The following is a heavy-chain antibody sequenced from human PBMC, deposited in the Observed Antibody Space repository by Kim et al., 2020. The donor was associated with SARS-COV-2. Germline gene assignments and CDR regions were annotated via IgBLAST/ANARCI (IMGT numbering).Heavy chain of an antibody. J-gene: IGHJ6*02. V-gene: IGHV1-18*01. CDR1: GYTFTSYG. Sequence: ASVKVSCKASGYTFTSYGISWVRQAPGQGLEWMGWISAYNGNTNYAQKLQGRVTMTTDTSTSTAYMELRSLRSDDTAVYYCARDQTPITMIVVVITPGDYYYYGMDVWGQGTTVTVSS. CDR3: ARDQTPITMIVVVITPGDYYYYGMDV. D-gene: IGHD3-22*01. CDR2: ISAYNGNT.